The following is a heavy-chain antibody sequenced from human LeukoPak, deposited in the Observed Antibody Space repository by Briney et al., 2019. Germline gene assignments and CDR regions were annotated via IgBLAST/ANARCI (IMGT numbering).Heavy chain of an antibody. CDR3: AKDQVLGNYYESSGSNFDY. CDR1: GFTSSSYG. Sequence: GGSLRLSCAASGFTSSSYGMHWVRQAPGKGLEWVALISYDGSQKYHADSVKGRFTISRDNSKNTLYLQMNSLRAEDTAVYYCAKDQVLGNYYESSGSNFDYWGQGTLVTVSS. V-gene: IGHV3-30*18. J-gene: IGHJ4*02. D-gene: IGHD3-22*01. CDR2: ISYDGSQK.